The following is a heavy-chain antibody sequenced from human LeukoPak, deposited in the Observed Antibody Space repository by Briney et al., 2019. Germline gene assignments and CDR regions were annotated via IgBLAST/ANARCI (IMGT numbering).Heavy chain of an antibody. Sequence: SETLSLTYTVSGASVNSGNYYWTWIRQPAGKRLEWIGRIYTSGTTNYNPSLKSRVTISIDASKNQFSLRLSSVTAADTAVYYCTRGGELMKFWGQGTLVTVFS. V-gene: IGHV4-61*02. CDR1: GASVNSGNYY. CDR2: IYTSGTT. D-gene: IGHD1-26*01. J-gene: IGHJ4*02. CDR3: TRGGELMKF.